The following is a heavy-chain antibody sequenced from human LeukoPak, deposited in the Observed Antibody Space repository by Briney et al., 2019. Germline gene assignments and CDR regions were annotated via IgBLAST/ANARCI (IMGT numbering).Heavy chain of an antibody. Sequence: GGSLRLSCAASGFTVSSNYMSRVRQAPGKGLEWVSVIYSGGSTYYADSVKGRFTISRDNSKNTLYLQMNSLRAEDTAVYYCARPRSSGYYVDAFDIWGQGTMVTVSS. D-gene: IGHD3-22*01. CDR2: IYSGGST. CDR1: GFTVSSNY. CDR3: ARPRSSGYYVDAFDI. V-gene: IGHV3-53*01. J-gene: IGHJ3*02.